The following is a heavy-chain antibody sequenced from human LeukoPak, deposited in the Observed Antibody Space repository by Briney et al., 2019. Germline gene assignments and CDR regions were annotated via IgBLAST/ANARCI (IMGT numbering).Heavy chain of an antibody. CDR3: ARLKFYDSTGYSPGYYMDV. V-gene: IGHV4-4*07. J-gene: IGHJ6*03. CDR1: GVAIISYY. Sequence: TSETLSLTCSVSGVAIISYYWSWIRQPAGKGPKWIGRIYPTGNTDYNPSLKTRVTMSTDLSKKQFSLRLRSATAADTAVYYCARLKFYDSTGYSPGYYMDVWGKGTAVTVSS. D-gene: IGHD3-22*01. CDR2: IYPTGNT.